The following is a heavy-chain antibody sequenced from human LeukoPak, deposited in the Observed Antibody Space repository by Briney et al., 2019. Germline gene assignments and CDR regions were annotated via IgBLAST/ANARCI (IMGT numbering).Heavy chain of an antibody. CDR1: GGSISSYY. CDR3: ARRNGDYYYGMDV. J-gene: IGHJ6*02. CDR2: IYYSGST. V-gene: IGHV4-59*08. D-gene: IGHD1-1*01. Sequence: SETLSLTCTVSGGSISSYYWSWIRQPPGKGLEWIGYIYYSGSTNYNPSLKSRVTISVDTSKNQFSLKLSSVTAADMAVYYCARRNGDYYYGMDVWGQGTTVTVSS.